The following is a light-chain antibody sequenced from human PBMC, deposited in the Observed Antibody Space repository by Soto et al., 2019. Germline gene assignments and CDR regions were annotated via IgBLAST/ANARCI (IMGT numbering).Light chain of an antibody. J-gene: IGKJ1*01. CDR2: DAS. CDR3: QFYGDPSKT. V-gene: IGKV3-20*01. Sequence: IVLTQSPGTLSLSPGERATLSCRASQSVSSSYLAWYQQKPGQAPRLLIFDASTRATGIPDRFTGSGSGTDFTLTISRLEPEDFAVYYCQFYGDPSKTFGQGTKVDIK. CDR1: QSVSSSY.